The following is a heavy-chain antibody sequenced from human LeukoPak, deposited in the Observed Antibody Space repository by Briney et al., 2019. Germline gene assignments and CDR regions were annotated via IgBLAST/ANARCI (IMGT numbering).Heavy chain of an antibody. V-gene: IGHV3-23*01. CDR1: GFTFSSYG. CDR3: AKDVWYYYDSSGDYFDY. D-gene: IGHD3-22*01. J-gene: IGHJ4*02. Sequence: GALRLSCAASGFTFSSYGMHWVRQAPGKGLEWVSVIRGSGGSTYYADSVKGRFTISRDNSKNTLYLQMNSLRAEDTAVYYCAKDVWYYYDSSGDYFDYWGQGTLVTVSS. CDR2: IRGSGGST.